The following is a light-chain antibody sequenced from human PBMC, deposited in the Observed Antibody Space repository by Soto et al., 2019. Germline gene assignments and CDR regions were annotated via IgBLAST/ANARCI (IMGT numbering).Light chain of an antibody. CDR3: QQRSNWPLLT. Sequence: EIVLTQSPATLSLSPGERATLSCRASQSVSSYLAWYQQKPGQAPRLLIYDASNRATGIPARFSGSGSGTDFPLTISSLEPEDFAVYYCQQRSNWPLLTFGGGIKVEIK. CDR2: DAS. CDR1: QSVSSY. J-gene: IGKJ4*01. V-gene: IGKV3-11*01.